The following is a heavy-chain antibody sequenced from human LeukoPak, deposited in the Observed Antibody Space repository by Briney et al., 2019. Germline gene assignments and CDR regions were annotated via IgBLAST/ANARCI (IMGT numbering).Heavy chain of an antibody. CDR3: ASGYYYDSSGYYCFDY. Sequence: GGSLRLSCAASGFTFSDYYMSWIRQAPGKGLEWVSYISSSGSTIYHADSVKGRFTISRDNAKNSLYLQMNSLRAEDTAVYYCASGYYYDSSGYYCFDYWGQGTLVTVSS. CDR1: GFTFSDYY. CDR2: ISSSGSTI. J-gene: IGHJ4*02. V-gene: IGHV3-11*01. D-gene: IGHD3-22*01.